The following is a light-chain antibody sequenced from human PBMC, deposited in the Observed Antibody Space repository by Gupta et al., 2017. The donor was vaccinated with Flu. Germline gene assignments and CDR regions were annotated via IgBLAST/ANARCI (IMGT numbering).Light chain of an antibody. CDR3: CSYVGSSTGV. V-gene: IGLV2-23*02. CDR2: EVS. CDR1: SSEIGSYNL. Sequence: SITISCSGTSSEIGSYNLVYWYQQHPGKAPKLLIDEVSKRLSGVYKRFAGSKSVNTASLTIAGLQTEDEAHYYCCSYVGSSTGVFGGGTDLTVL. J-gene: IGLJ3*02.